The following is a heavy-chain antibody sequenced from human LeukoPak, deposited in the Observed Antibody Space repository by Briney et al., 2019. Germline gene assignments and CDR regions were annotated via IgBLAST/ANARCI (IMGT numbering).Heavy chain of an antibody. CDR1: GFSFSTYW. CDR2: IKQDGSEK. V-gene: IGHV3-7*01. J-gene: IGHJ4*02. D-gene: IGHD3-10*01. CDR3: ASGGRD. Sequence: EAGGSLRLSCEASGFSFSTYWMTWVRQAPGKGLEWVANIKQDGSEKYYVDSVKGRFTISRDNAKNSVYLQMNSLRAEDTAVYYCASGGRDWGQGTLVTVSS.